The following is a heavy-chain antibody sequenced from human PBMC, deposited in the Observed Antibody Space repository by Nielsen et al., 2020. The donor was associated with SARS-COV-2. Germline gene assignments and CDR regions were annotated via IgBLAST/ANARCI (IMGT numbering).Heavy chain of an antibody. CDR3: ARTRDYYDSSGYSYYFDY. J-gene: IGHJ4*02. CDR1: GFSLSTSGMC. V-gene: IGHV2-70*01. D-gene: IGHD3-22*01. CDR2: IDWDDDK. Sequence: SGPTLVKPTQTLTLTCTFSGFSLSTSGMCVSWIRQPPGKALEWLALIDWDDDKYYSTSLKTRLTISKDTSKNQVVLTMTNMDPVDTATYYCARTRDYYDSSGYSYYFDYWGQGTLVTVSS.